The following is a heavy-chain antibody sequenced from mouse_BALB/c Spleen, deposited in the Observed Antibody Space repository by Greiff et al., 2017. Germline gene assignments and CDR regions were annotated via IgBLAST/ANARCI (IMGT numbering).Heavy chain of an antibody. V-gene: IGHV3-8*02. Sequence: VQLKESGPSLVKPSQTLSLTCSVTGDSITSGYWNWIRKFPGNKLEYMGYISYSGSTYYNPSLKSRISITRDTSKNQYYLQLNSVTTEDTATYYCARFDGKRDYWYFDVWGAGTTVTVSS. CDR1: GDSITSGY. CDR3: ARFDGKRDYWYFDV. D-gene: IGHD2-1*01. CDR2: ISYSGST. J-gene: IGHJ1*01.